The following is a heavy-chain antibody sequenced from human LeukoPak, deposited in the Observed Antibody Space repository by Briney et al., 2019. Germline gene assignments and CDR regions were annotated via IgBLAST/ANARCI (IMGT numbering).Heavy chain of an antibody. CDR2: VYHTGST. Sequence: SETLSLTCTVSGGSMSTDSFYWGWIRQPPGRGLEWIGTVYHTGSTYFNPALKSRHTLSVDTSKSQFSLNLSSVTAADTAVYYCAREVRDVVAVPAASWGQGTLVTVSS. V-gene: IGHV4-39*02. CDR1: GGSMSTDSFY. D-gene: IGHD2-2*01. CDR3: AREVRDVVAVPAAS. J-gene: IGHJ4*02.